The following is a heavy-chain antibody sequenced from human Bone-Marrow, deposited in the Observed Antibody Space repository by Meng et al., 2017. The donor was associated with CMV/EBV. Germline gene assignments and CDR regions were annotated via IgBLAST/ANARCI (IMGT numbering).Heavy chain of an antibody. CDR2: ISYDGSNK. J-gene: IGHJ4*02. V-gene: IGHV3-30-3*01. D-gene: IGHD2-21*01. CDR3: ARSPSIDCGGDCYSDY. Sequence: GESLKISCAASGFTFSSYAMHWVRQAPGKGLEWVAVISYDGSNKYYADSVKGRFTISRDNSKNTLYLQMNSLRAEDTAVYYCARSPSIDCGGDCYSDYWGQGTRVTCSS. CDR1: GFTFSSYA.